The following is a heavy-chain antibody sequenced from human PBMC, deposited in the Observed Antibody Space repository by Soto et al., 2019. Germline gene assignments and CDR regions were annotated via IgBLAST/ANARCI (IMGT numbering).Heavy chain of an antibody. CDR3: ARGPPIAVAGYYYYYYYGMDV. D-gene: IGHD6-19*01. V-gene: IGHV4-34*01. CDR1: GGSFSGYY. CDR2: INHSGST. Sequence: QVQLQQWGAGLLKPSETLSLTCAVYGGSFSGYYWSWIRQPPGKGLEWIGEINHSGSTNYNPSLKSRVTISVDTSKNQFSLKLSSVTAADTAVYYCARGPPIAVAGYYYYYYYGMDVWGQGITVTVSS. J-gene: IGHJ6*02.